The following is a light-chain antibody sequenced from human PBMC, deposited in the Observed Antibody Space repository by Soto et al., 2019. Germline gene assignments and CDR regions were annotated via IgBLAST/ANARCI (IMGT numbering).Light chain of an antibody. Sequence: QSALTQPRSVSGSPGQSVTISCTGTSSDVGAYNSVSWYQQHPGKAPKLMIYDVTKRPSGVPDRFSGSKSGNTASLTISGLQAEDEADYYCCSYADTYTYVFGPGTKVTVL. CDR1: SSDVGAYNS. V-gene: IGLV2-11*01. CDR2: DVT. CDR3: CSYADTYTYV. J-gene: IGLJ1*01.